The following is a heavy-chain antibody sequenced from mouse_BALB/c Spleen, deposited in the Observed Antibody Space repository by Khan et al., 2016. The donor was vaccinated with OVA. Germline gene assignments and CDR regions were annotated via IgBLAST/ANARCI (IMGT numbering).Heavy chain of an antibody. V-gene: IGHV14-1*02. Sequence: VRLQQSGAELVRPGALVNLSCKASGFDIKDYYMHWVKQRPEQGLEWIGWIDPENDNTIYDPKFQGKASTTSDTSSNTAYLQLSSLTSEDTAVYYCARDGYSPWFAYGGQGTLVTVSA. CDR1: GFDIKDYY. J-gene: IGHJ3*01. CDR2: IDPENDNT. D-gene: IGHD2-3*01. CDR3: ARDGYSPWFAY.